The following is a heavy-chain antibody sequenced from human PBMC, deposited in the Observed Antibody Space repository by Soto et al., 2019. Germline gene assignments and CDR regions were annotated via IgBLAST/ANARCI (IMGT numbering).Heavy chain of an antibody. V-gene: IGHV4-31*03. CDR1: GGSISSGGYY. CDR3: AIVGGINAFDP. J-gene: IGHJ5*02. CDR2: IYYSAST. Sequence: QVQLQESGPGLVKPSQTLSLTCPVSGGSISSGGYYWSWIRQHPGKGLEWIGYIYYSASTYYNPSLNRRVNISVETSKNHFSLKLSSVTAADTAVYYCAIVGGINAFDPWGQATLVTVSS. D-gene: IGHD1-20*01.